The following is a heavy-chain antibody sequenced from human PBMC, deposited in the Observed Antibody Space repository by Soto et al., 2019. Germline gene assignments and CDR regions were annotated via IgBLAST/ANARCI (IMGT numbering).Heavy chain of an antibody. J-gene: IGHJ4*02. V-gene: IGHV1-8*01. CDR2: MSPSSGTT. Sequence: ASVKVSCKASGYTFTSYDISWVRQATGQGLEWMGWMSPSSGTTGFVQKFQGRVTVTGDTSISTAYMEVTSLTSEDTAVYYCARTIFGVATYYFDYWGQGTLVTVSS. CDR3: ARTIFGVATYYFDY. D-gene: IGHD3-3*01. CDR1: GYTFTSYD.